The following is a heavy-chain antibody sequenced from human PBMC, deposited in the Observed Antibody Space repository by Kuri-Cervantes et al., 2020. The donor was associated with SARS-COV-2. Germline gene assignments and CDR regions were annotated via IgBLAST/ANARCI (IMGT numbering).Heavy chain of an antibody. V-gene: IGHV1-8*01. CDR2: MNPNSGNT. J-gene: IGHJ6*02. D-gene: IGHD6-13*01. CDR1: GYTFTSYD. Sequence: ASVKGSCKASGYTFTSYDINWVRQATGQGLEWMGWMNPNSGNTGYAQKFQGRVTMTRNTSISTAYMELSSLRSEDTAVYYCARRFYGSSWYNYYYYGMDVWGQGTTVTVSS. CDR3: ARRFYGSSWYNYYYYGMDV.